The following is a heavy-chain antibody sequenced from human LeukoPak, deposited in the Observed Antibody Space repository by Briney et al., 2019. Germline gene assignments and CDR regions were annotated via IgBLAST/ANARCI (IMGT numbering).Heavy chain of an antibody. V-gene: IGHV3-23*01. Sequence: GGSLRLSCAASGFTFSSYAMSWVRQAPGKGLEWVSAISGSGGSTYYADSVKGRFTISRDNSKNTLYLQMNSLRAEDTAVYYCARVLHLWSGYFRGVFDYWGQGTLVTVSS. CDR3: ARVLHLWSGYFRGVFDY. CDR2: ISGSGGST. D-gene: IGHD3-3*01. J-gene: IGHJ4*02. CDR1: GFTFSSYA.